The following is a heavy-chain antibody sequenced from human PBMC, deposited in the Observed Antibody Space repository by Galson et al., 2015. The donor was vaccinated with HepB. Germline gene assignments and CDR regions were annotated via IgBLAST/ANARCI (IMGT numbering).Heavy chain of an antibody. D-gene: IGHD2-2*01. CDR2: INPKSGGT. Sequence: SVKVSCKASGNTFTGNYMNWVRQAPGQGLEWMGQINPKSGGTKYAQKFQGRVTMTRDTSISTAYMELSRLRSDDTAVYYCARSLKWCSSTSCYTVDAFDIWGQGTVVTVSS. CDR3: ARSLKWCSSTSCYTVDAFDI. J-gene: IGHJ3*02. CDR1: GNTFTGNY. V-gene: IGHV1-2*06.